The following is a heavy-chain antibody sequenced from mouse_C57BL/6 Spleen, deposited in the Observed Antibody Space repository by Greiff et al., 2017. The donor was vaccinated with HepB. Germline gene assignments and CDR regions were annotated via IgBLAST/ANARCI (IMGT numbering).Heavy chain of an antibody. CDR2: IHPNSGST. V-gene: IGHV1-64*01. Sequence: QVQLQQPGAELVKPGASVKLSCKASGYTFTSYWMHWVKQRPGQGLEWIGMIHPNSGSTNYNEKFKSKATLTVDKSSSTAYMQLSSLTSEDSAVYYCAREMGLPYAMDYWGQGTSVTVSS. D-gene: IGHD2-2*01. J-gene: IGHJ4*01. CDR3: AREMGLPYAMDY. CDR1: GYTFTSYW.